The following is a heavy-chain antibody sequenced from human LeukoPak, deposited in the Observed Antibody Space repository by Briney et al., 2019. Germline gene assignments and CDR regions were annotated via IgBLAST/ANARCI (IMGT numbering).Heavy chain of an antibody. D-gene: IGHD6-19*01. V-gene: IGHV3-23*01. Sequence: GGSLRLSCVASGFTFNTYAMYWFRQAPGKGLEWVSGVFGSGGSAHYADSVNGRFTISRDNSKNTGYLEMNSLRAEDTAIYYCGKTTTGYSSGQKPAWPVDYWGQGTLVTVSS. CDR3: GKTTTGYSSGQKPAWPVDY. CDR2: VFGSGGSA. J-gene: IGHJ4*02. CDR1: GFTFNTYA.